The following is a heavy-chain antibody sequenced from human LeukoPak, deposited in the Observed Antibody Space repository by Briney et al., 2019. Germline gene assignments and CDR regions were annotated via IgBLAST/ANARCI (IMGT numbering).Heavy chain of an antibody. V-gene: IGHV3-21*01. D-gene: IGHD5-18*01. CDR2: ISSSSRYI. Sequence: GDLILHCAGSGFPYSSYSVKWVRDAPGNGLEWVSSISSSSRYIYYADTLKGRFTISRDNANNSLFLQMNSLRAEDTAVYYCARDGYSYGFGSWAQGTLVTVSS. CDR3: ARDGYSYGFGS. J-gene: IGHJ5*02. CDR1: GFPYSSYS.